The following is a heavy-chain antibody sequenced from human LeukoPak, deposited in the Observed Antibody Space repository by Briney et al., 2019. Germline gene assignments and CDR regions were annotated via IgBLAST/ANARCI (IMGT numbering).Heavy chain of an antibody. CDR2: IYHSGST. CDR3: AQGQLVYFDY. V-gene: IGHV4-38-2*01. Sequence: PSETLSLTCAVSGYSISSGYYWGWIRQPPGKGLEWIGGIYHSGSTYYNPSLKSRVTISVDTSKNQFSLKLSSVTAADTAVYYCAQGQLVYFDYWGQGTLVTVSS. D-gene: IGHD6-6*01. J-gene: IGHJ4*02. CDR1: GYSISSGYY.